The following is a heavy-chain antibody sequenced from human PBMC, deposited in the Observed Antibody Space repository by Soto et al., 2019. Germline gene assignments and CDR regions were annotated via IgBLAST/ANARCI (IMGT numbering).Heavy chain of an antibody. CDR1: RFTFSYAW. J-gene: IGHJ4*02. V-gene: IGHV3-15*01. CDR2: VKSEPDGGTR. CDR3: TDFDH. Sequence: EVQLVESGGGLVKPGGSVRLSCVTSRFTFSYAWMSWVRQAPGKGLEWVARVKSEPDGGTRDYAEPVKGRFTISRDDAKTTLFLQMNSLKNGKTAVYYCTDFDHWGQGTSVTVSS.